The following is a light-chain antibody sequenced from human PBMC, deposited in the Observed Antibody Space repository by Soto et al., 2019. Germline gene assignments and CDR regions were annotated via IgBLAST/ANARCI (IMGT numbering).Light chain of an antibody. J-gene: IGKJ1*01. Sequence: EIVLTQSPGTLSLSPGERATLSCRASQRVTSNYLAWYQQKPGQAPRPLIYGAFIRVTGIPYRVSSSGSGTDIALTISRLEPEDSAVYYCQNYVNSPPTFGQGTKVEIK. V-gene: IGKV3-20*01. CDR2: GAF. CDR1: QRVTSNY. CDR3: QNYVNSPPT.